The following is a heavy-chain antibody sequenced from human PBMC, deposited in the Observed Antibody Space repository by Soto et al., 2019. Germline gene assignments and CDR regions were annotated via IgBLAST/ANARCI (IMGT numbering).Heavy chain of an antibody. CDR2: FDPEDGET. CDR3: ATDQYCSSTSCREPYYYYGMDV. J-gene: IGHJ6*02. D-gene: IGHD2-2*01. CDR1: GYTLTELS. V-gene: IGHV1-24*01. Sequence: ASVKVSCKVSGYTLTELSMHWVRQAPGKGLEWMGGFDPEDGETIYAQKFQGRVTMTEDTSTDTAYMELSSLRSEDTAVYYCATDQYCSSTSCREPYYYYGMDVWGQGTTVTVS.